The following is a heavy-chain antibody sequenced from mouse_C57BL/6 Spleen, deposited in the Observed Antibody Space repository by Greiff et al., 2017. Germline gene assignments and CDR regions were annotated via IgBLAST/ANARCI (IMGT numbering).Heavy chain of an antibody. CDR3: TSEGPFRYYAMDY. V-gene: IGHV1-15*01. J-gene: IGHJ4*01. CDR1: GYTFTDYE. Sequence: VQLQQSGAELVRPGASVTLSCKASGYTFTDYEMHWVKQTPVHGLEWIGAIDPETGGTAYNQKFKGKAILTADKSSSTAYMELRSLTSEDSAVYYCTSEGPFRYYAMDYWGQGTSVTVSS. CDR2: IDPETGGT.